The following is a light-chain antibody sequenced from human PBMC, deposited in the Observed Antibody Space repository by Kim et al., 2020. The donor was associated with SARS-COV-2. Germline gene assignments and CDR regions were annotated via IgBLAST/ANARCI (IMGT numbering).Light chain of an antibody. V-gene: IGLV6-57*03. J-gene: IGLJ2*01. CDR1: SGSVSRSN. CDR2: KND. CDR3: QSYDTTSVVV. Sequence: KPVISSCTRSSGSVSRSNVQWYHQRPGGAPTIVIYKNDQRLAGVPDRFSGSIDRSSNSASLTISGLRTEDEADYYCQSYDTTSVVVFGGGTQLTVL.